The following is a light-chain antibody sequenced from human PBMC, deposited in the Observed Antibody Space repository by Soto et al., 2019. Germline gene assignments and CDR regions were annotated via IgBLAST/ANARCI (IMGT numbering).Light chain of an antibody. CDR3: QQYGNPPPT. CDR2: AAS. CDR1: QDISNN. Sequence: DIKMTQSPSSLSASVGDRVTITCQASQDISNNLNWYQQNPGKAPNLLIYAASNLETGVPSRFSGSGSGTDFTFPISSLQPEDIAKYYCQQYGNPPPTFGPGTKVDIK. J-gene: IGKJ3*01. V-gene: IGKV1-33*01.